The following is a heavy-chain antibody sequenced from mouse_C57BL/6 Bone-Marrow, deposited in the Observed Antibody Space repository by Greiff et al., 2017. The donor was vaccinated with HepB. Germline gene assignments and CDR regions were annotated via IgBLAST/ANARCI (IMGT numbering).Heavy chain of an antibody. CDR3: ARNDGYYYFGY. D-gene: IGHD2-3*01. V-gene: IGHV1-82*01. CDR1: GYAFSSSW. CDR2: IYPGDGDT. J-gene: IGHJ2*01. Sequence: QVQLQQSGPELVKPGASVKISCKASGYAFSSSWMNWVKQRPGKGLEWIGRIYPGDGDTNYNGKFKGKATLTADKSSSTAYMQLSSLTSEDSAVYFCARNDGYYYFGYWGQGTTLTVSS.